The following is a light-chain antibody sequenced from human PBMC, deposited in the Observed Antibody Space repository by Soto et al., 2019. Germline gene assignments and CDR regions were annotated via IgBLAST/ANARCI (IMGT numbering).Light chain of an antibody. CDR2: KVS. J-gene: IGKJ4*01. V-gene: IGKV2-30*01. CDR1: QSLVYIDGNTY. Sequence: DVVLTQSPLSLPVTLGQPASISCRSSQSLVYIDGNTYLNWFHQRPGQSPRRLIYKVSMRDSGVPDRFSGSGSGTDFTLKISRVEAEDVGVYYCMQGTHWPTFGGGTKV. CDR3: MQGTHWPT.